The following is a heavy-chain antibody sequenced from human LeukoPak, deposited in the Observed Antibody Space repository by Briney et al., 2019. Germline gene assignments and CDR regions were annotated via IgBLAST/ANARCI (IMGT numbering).Heavy chain of an antibody. V-gene: IGHV3-21*01. J-gene: IGHJ4*02. D-gene: IGHD2-8*02. CDR2: ISSSSSYI. Sequence: GGSLRLSCAASGFTFSSYSMNWVRQAPGKGLEWVSSISSSSSYIYYADSVKGRFTISRDNAKNSLYLQMNSLRAEDTAVYCCARDHPEGTGGFDYWGQGTLVTVSS. CDR3: ARDHPEGTGGFDY. CDR1: GFTFSSYS.